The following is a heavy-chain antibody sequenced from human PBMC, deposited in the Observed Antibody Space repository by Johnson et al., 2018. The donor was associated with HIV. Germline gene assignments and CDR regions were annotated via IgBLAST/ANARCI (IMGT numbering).Heavy chain of an antibody. Sequence: VQLVESGGGLVQPGRSLKLSCAASGFTFSSYWMSWVRQAPGKGLEWVSVIYSGGSTYYADSVKGRFTISRDNAKNSLYLQMNSLRADDTAVYYCARERAMVVTPRGEAFDIWGQGTMVTVSS. CDR1: GFTFSSYW. D-gene: IGHD4-23*01. V-gene: IGHV3-66*01. J-gene: IGHJ3*02. CDR3: ARERAMVVTPRGEAFDI. CDR2: IYSGGST.